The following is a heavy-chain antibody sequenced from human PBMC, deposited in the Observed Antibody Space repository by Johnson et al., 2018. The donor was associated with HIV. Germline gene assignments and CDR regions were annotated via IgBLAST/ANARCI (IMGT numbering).Heavy chain of an antibody. V-gene: IGHV3-30-3*01. CDR1: GFTFSSYA. J-gene: IGHJ3*02. CDR2: ISYDGSNK. D-gene: IGHD3-22*01. Sequence: QVQLVESGGGVVQPGRSLRISCAVSGFTFSSYAMHWVRQAPGKGLEWVVVISYDGSNKYYADSVKGRFTISRDNSKNTLYLQMNSLRAEDTALYYCARQHNYDSSGQGGGLDIWGQGTMVTVSS. CDR3: ARQHNYDSSGQGGGLDI.